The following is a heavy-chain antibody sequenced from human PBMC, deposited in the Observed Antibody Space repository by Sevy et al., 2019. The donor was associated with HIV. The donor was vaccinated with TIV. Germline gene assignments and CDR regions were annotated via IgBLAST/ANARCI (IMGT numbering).Heavy chain of an antibody. D-gene: IGHD3-16*02. J-gene: IGHJ4*02. Sequence: ASVKVSCKASGYTFTSYGICWVRQAPGQGLEWMGWISAYNGNTNYAQKLQGRVTMTTDTSRSTAYMEVRSLRSDDTAVYYCARAPFAITFGGVIAPFDYWGQGTLVTVSS. CDR3: ARAPFAITFGGVIAPFDY. V-gene: IGHV1-18*01. CDR2: ISAYNGNT. CDR1: GYTFTSYG.